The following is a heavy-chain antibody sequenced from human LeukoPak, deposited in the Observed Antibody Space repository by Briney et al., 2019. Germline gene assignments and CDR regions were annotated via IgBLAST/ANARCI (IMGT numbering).Heavy chain of an antibody. D-gene: IGHD4-17*01. V-gene: IGHV4-34*01. Sequence: SETLSLTCAVYGGSFSGYYWSWIRQPPGKGLEWIGEINHSGSTNYNPSLKSRVTISVDTSKNQFSLKLSSVTAADTAVYYCARTTVTTFRVAWFDPWGQGTLVTVSS. CDR2: INHSGST. J-gene: IGHJ5*02. CDR3: ARTTVTTFRVAWFDP. CDR1: GGSFSGYY.